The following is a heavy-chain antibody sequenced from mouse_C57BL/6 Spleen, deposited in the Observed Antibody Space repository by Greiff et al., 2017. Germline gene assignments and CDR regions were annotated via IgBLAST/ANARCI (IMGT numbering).Heavy chain of an antibody. CDR3: ARLGWLLPFDY. CDR2: VNPGSGGT. Sequence: VQLQQSGAELVRPGTSVKVSCKASGYAFTNYLIEWVKQRPGQGLEWIGVVNPGSGGTNYNEKFKGKATLTADKSSSTAYMQLSSLTSEDSAVYFCARLGWLLPFDYRGHGTTLTVSS. V-gene: IGHV1-54*01. J-gene: IGHJ2*01. D-gene: IGHD2-3*01. CDR1: GYAFTNYL.